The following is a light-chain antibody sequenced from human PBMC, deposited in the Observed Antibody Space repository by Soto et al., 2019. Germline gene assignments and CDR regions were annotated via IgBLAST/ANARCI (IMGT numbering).Light chain of an antibody. Sequence: QSALTQPPSASGSPGQSVTISCTGTSSDVGAYKYVSWYQQNPGKAPKLMIYEVTKRPSGVPDRFSGSKSGNTASLTVSGLQAADEADFYCTSYVGIPIWVFGGGTNVTVL. CDR1: SSDVGAYKY. J-gene: IGLJ3*02. CDR2: EVT. V-gene: IGLV2-8*01. CDR3: TSYVGIPIWV.